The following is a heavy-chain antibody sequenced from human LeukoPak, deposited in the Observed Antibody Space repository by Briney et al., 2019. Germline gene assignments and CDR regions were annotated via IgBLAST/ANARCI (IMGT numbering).Heavy chain of an antibody. V-gene: IGHV4-59*01. CDR2: VSYSGTT. CDR1: DGSNSSYY. Sequence: SETLSLTCTVSDGSNSSYYWSWIRLPPGKGLEYIGYVSYSGTTNYNPSLKSRLTISLDTSKNQISLRLSSVTAADTAVYYCARFRSAVAGTYNYYYLDVWRKGTTVTVSS. D-gene: IGHD6-19*01. J-gene: IGHJ6*03. CDR3: ARFRSAVAGTYNYYYLDV.